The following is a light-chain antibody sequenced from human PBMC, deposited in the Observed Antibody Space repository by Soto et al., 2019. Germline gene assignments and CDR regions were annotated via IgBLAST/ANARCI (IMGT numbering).Light chain of an antibody. CDR1: QSLLHSNGFNY. V-gene: IGKV2-28*01. Sequence: DIVMTQSPLSLPVTPGEPASISCRSCQSLLHSNGFNYLDWYLQKPGQSPQLLISLGSNRAPGVPDRVSGSGSGTDFTLKISRVEAGDGGAYYCIRPLQVPWTFGQGTKVDI. CDR2: LGS. J-gene: IGKJ1*01. CDR3: IRPLQVPWT.